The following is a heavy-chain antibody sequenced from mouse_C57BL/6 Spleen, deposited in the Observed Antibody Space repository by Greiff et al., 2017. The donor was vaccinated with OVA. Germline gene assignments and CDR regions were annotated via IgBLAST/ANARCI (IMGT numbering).Heavy chain of an antibody. Sequence: QVQLQQPGAELVMPGASVKLSCKASGYTFTSYWMHWVKQRPGQGLEWIGEIDPSDSYTNYNQKFKGKSTLTVDKSSSTAYMQLSSLTSKDSAVYYCARGGTGYAMDYWGQGTSVTVSS. J-gene: IGHJ4*01. V-gene: IGHV1-69*01. D-gene: IGHD3-3*01. CDR1: GYTFTSYW. CDR3: ARGGTGYAMDY. CDR2: IDPSDSYT.